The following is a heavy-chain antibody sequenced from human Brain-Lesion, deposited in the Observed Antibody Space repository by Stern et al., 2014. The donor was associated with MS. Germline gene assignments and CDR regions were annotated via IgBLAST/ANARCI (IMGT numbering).Heavy chain of an antibody. J-gene: IGHJ5*01. CDR2: VNNDGRRT. CDR3: ARGERWFDS. Sequence: EVQLVDSGGGLVQPGGSLRLSCAASGFTFSNYWMHWGRQAPGKGLVWVSRVNNDGRRTSYADSVKGRFTMSRDNAKNTLYLQMNSLRVEDTAIYYCARGERWFDSWGQGTLVTVSS. V-gene: IGHV3-74*01. CDR1: GFTFSNYW.